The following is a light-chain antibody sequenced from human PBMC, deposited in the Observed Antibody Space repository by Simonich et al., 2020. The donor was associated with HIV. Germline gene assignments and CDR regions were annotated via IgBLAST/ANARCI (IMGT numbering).Light chain of an antibody. CDR2: GAS. CDR1: QSVSSN. CDR3: QQLNSYPPT. V-gene: IGKV3-15*01. Sequence: EIVMTQSPATLSVSPGERVTLSCRASQSVSSNLAWYQQKPGQAPRLLIYGASTRATGIPARFSGSGSGTEFTLTISSMQSEDFATYYCQQLNSYPPTFGQGTKVDIK. J-gene: IGKJ1*01.